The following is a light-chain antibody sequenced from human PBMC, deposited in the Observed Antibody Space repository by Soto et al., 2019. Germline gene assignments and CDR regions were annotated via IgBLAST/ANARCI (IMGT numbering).Light chain of an antibody. V-gene: IGLV1-40*01. CDR3: QSYDTRLYYV. Sequence: QSVLTQPPSASGTPGQRVTISCSGSSPNIGTGYEVQWYQQLPGTVPRLLIFGNRNRTSGVPDRFSGSRSGASAFLAITGLQADDEADYYCQSYDTRLYYVFGSGTKPTVL. J-gene: IGLJ1*01. CDR1: SPNIGTGYE. CDR2: GNR.